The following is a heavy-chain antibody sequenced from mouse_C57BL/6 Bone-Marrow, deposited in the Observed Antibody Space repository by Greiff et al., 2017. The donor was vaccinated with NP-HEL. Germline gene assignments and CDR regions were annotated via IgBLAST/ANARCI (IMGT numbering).Heavy chain of an antibody. J-gene: IGHJ4*01. V-gene: IGHV1-50*01. Sequence: QVQLQQPGAELVKPGASVKLSCKASGYTFTSYWMQWVKQRPGQGLEWIGEIDPSDSYTNYNQKFKGKATLTVDTSSSTAYMQLSSLTSEDAAVYYCARKGLVYYGSYGGDAMDYWGQGTSVTVSS. D-gene: IGHD2-1*01. CDR3: ARKGLVYYGSYGGDAMDY. CDR1: GYTFTSYW. CDR2: IDPSDSYT.